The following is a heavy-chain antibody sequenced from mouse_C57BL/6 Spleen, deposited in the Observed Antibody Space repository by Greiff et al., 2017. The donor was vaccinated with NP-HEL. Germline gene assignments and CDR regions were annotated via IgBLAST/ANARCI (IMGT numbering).Heavy chain of an antibody. CDR2: INPSSGYT. V-gene: IGHV1-4*01. J-gene: IGHJ3*01. Sequence: QVQLQQSGAELARPGASVKMSCKASGYTFTSYTMHWVKQRPGQGLEWIGYINPSSGYTKYNQKFKDKATLTADKSSSTAYMQLSSLTSEDSAVYYCARGYDYDVRFAYWGQGTLVTVSA. D-gene: IGHD2-4*01. CDR1: GYTFTSYT. CDR3: ARGYDYDVRFAY.